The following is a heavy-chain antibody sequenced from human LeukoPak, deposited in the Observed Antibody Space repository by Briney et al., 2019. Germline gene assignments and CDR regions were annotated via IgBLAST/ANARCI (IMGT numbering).Heavy chain of an antibody. CDR3: ARDVPGELSPVSYYYYYYMDV. V-gene: IGHV3-21*01. CDR1: GFTFSSYS. Sequence: PGGSLRLSCAASGFTFSSYSMNWVRQAPGKGLEWVSSISSSSSYIYYADSVKGRFTISRDNAKNSLYLQMNSLRAEDTAVYYCARDVPGELSPVSYYYYYYMDVWGQGTLVTVSS. J-gene: IGHJ6*03. CDR2: ISSSSSYI. D-gene: IGHD3-10*01.